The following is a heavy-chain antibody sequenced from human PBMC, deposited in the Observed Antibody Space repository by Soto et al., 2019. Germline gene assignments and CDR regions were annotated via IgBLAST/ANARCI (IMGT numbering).Heavy chain of an antibody. V-gene: IGHV1-3*01. J-gene: IGHJ6*02. D-gene: IGHD5-12*01. CDR3: ARDHVDIVATITRYYYGMDV. CDR1: GYTFTSYA. Sequence: EASVKVSCKASGYTFTSYAMHWVRQAPGQRLEWMGWINAGNGNTKYSQKFQGRVTITRDTSASTAYMELSSLRSEDTAVYYCARDHVDIVATITRYYYGMDVWGQGTTVTVSS. CDR2: INAGNGNT.